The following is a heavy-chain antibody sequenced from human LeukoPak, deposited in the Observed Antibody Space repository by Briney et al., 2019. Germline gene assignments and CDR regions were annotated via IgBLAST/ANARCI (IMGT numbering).Heavy chain of an antibody. CDR1: GFTFSDYY. J-gene: IGHJ3*02. D-gene: IGHD5-12*01. V-gene: IGHV3-11*05. CDR2: ISSSDTYT. Sequence: GGSLRLSCAASGFTFSDYYMSWIRQAPGKGLEWVSYISSSDTYTDYADSVKGRFTISRDNAKNSLYLQMNSLRADDTAMYYCAKEGYSGYYAFDIWGQGTMVTVSS. CDR3: AKEGYSGYYAFDI.